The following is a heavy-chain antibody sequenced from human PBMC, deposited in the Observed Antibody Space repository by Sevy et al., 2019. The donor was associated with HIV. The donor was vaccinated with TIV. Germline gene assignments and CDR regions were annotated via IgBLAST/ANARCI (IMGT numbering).Heavy chain of an antibody. CDR3: ARDRGEILRSAFKS. CDR1: GFTFSEYE. Sequence: GGSLRLSCVASGFTFSEYEMHWVRQAPGKGLEWVAVISYDGRNNKYNADSVKGRFTISRDNSKNTLYLQMNSLRAEDTAIYYCARDRGEILRSAFKSWGQGSRVTVSS. J-gene: IGHJ5*02. CDR2: ISYDGRNNK. D-gene: IGHD3-10*01. V-gene: IGHV3-30*04.